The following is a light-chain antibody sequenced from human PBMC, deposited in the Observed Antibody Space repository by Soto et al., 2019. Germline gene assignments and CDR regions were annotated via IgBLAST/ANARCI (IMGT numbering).Light chain of an antibody. Sequence: DIQMTQSPSSLSASVGDRVSFTCQASQDISNFLNWYQHKPGEAPNLLIYDASNLEAGVPSRFRGSGSGTDFTFTISRLPPEDIATYYCQQYENLPTFGQGTRLEIK. CDR2: DAS. CDR3: QQYENLPT. J-gene: IGKJ5*01. V-gene: IGKV1-33*01. CDR1: QDISNF.